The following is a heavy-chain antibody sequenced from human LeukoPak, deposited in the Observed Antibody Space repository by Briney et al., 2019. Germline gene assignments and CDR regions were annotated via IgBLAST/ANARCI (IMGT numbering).Heavy chain of an antibody. D-gene: IGHD6-19*01. CDR2: INSDRSST. CDR1: GFTFSRYW. J-gene: IGHJ4*02. CDR3: TSFGRQWLDWY. V-gene: IGHV3-74*01. Sequence: PGGSLRLSCATSGFTFSRYWMHWVRQPPAKELVWVSRINSDRSSTSYADSVKGRFTISRDNAKNTLYLQMNSLRAEDTAVYYCTSFGRQWLDWYWGQGTLVTVSS.